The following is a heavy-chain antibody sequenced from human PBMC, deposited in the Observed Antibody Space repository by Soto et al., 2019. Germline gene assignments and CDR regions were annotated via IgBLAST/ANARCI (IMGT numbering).Heavy chain of an antibody. D-gene: IGHD3-16*01. CDR2: INHSGST. Sequence: QVQLQQWGAGLLKPSETLSLTCAVYGGSFSGYYWSWIRQPPGKGLEWIGEINHSGSTNYNPSLKSRVTIAVDTSKNQFSLKLSSVTAADTAVYYCARSAFGRLKGLYGMYVWGQGTTVTVSS. CDR3: ARSAFGRLKGLYGMYV. V-gene: IGHV4-34*01. J-gene: IGHJ6*02. CDR1: GGSFSGYY.